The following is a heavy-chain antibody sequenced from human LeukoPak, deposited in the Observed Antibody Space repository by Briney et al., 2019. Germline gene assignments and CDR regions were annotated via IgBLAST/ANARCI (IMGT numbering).Heavy chain of an antibody. Sequence: ASVTVSFKASGYTFTSYDINWVRQATGQGLEWMGWMNPNSGNTGYAQKFQGRVTMTRNTSTSTAYMELSSLRSDDTAVYYCARDIVIVPPAMEAYDIWGQGTKVTVSS. CDR3: ARDIVIVPPAMEAYDI. V-gene: IGHV1-8*01. J-gene: IGHJ3*02. CDR1: GYTFTSYD. D-gene: IGHD2-2*01. CDR2: MNPNSGNT.